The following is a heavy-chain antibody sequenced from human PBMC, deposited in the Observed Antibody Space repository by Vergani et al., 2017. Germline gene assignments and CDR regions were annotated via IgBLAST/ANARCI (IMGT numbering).Heavy chain of an antibody. V-gene: IGHV4-61*02. J-gene: IGHJ4*02. Sequence: QVQLQESGPGLVKPSQTLSLTCSVSGGAVNSGSNFWTWIRQPAGKGLEWIGRTSTDGSTNYNPSLKSRVTMLVDTSKSQFSLNLNSVTVADTAVYYCARSRPYCTSGSCPAIWGQGTLVTVSS. CDR3: ARSRPYCTSGSCPAI. D-gene: IGHD2-15*01. CDR2: TSTDGST. CDR1: GGAVNSGSNF.